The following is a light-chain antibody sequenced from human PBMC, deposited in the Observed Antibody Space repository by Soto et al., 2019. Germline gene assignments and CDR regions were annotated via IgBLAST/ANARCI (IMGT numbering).Light chain of an antibody. V-gene: IGLV2-14*01. J-gene: IGLJ1*01. CDR3: CSYTTSNTRQIV. CDR2: DVS. CDR1: SSDVGGYNY. Sequence: QSVLXQPASVSESPGQSITISCTGTSSDVGGYNYVSWYQQHPGKAPKFMIYDVSNRPSGVSNRFSGSKSGNTASLTISGLQAEDEADYYCCSYTTSNTRQIVFGTGTKVTVL.